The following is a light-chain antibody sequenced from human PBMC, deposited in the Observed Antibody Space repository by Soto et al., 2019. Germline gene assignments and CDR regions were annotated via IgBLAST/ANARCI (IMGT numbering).Light chain of an antibody. CDR3: QSYDNSLSAYV. CDR2: DVT. Sequence: QSALTQPRSVSGSPGQSVTISCTGTNSDVGTFYFVSWYQQYPDKGPKLIIYDVTERPSGVPDRFSGSKSGTSASLAITGLQADDEADYYCQSYDNSLSAYVFGTGTKVTVL. V-gene: IGLV2-11*01. CDR1: NSDVGTFYF. J-gene: IGLJ1*01.